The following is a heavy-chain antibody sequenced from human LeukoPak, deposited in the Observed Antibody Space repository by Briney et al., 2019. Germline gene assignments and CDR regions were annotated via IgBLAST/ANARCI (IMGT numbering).Heavy chain of an antibody. CDR2: IYPDDCDT. V-gene: IGHV5-51*01. CDR3: ARRDPHGVNDY. CDR1: GYRFTSYW. Sequence: GESLKISCVGSGYRFTSYWIGWVRQMPGKGLEYMGIIYPDDCDTRYSPSFQGQVTISADKSISTAYLQWSSLKASDTAMYYCARRDPHGVNDYWGQGTLVTVSS. J-gene: IGHJ4*02. D-gene: IGHD4-17*01.